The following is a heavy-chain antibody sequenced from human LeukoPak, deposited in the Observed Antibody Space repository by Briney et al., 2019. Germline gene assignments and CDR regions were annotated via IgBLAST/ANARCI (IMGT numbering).Heavy chain of an antibody. CDR3: ARGSVTSAGYYYYMDV. D-gene: IGHD4-11*01. Sequence: ASETLSLTCTVSGGSISSYYWSWIRQPPGKGLEWIGYIYYSGSTNYNPSLKSRVTISVDTSKNQFSLKLSSVTAADTAVHYCARGSVTSAGYYYYMDVWGKGTTVTVSS. CDR2: IYYSGST. J-gene: IGHJ6*03. V-gene: IGHV4-59*12. CDR1: GGSISSYY.